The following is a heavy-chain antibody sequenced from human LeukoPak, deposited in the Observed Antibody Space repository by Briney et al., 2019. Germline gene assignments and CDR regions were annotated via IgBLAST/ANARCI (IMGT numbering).Heavy chain of an antibody. CDR3: ARVEDYDILTGFDY. D-gene: IGHD3-9*01. J-gene: IGHJ4*02. CDR1: GFTFSTYA. V-gene: IGHV3-30*04. Sequence: PGRSLRLSCAASGFTFSTYAMHWVRQAPGKGLEWVAVISFDGGNKYYADSVKGRFTISRDSSKNTPYLQMNSLRAEDTAVYYCARVEDYDILTGFDYWGQGTLVTVSS. CDR2: ISFDGGNK.